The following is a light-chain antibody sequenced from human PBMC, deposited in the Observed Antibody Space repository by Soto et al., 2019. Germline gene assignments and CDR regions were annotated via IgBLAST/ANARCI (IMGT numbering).Light chain of an antibody. CDR3: QQLNNYPLT. CDR2: DAS. CDR1: QGIISY. Sequence: IQLTQSPSSLSASVGDRVTITCRASQGIISYLAWYQQSPGKAPKLLIYDASTLQSGVPSRFSGSGSVTEFTLTISNLQPEDFANYYCQQLNNYPLTFGGGTQIEMK. V-gene: IGKV1-9*01. J-gene: IGKJ4*01.